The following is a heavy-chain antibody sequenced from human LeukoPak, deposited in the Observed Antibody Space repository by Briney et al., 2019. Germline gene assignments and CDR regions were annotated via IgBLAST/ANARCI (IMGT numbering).Heavy chain of an antibody. V-gene: IGHV1-2*02. J-gene: IGHJ4*02. CDR2: INPNSGGT. Sequence: ASVKVSCKASGYTFTGYYMHWVRQAPGQGLEWMGWINPNSGGTNYAQKFQGRVTMTRDTSISTAYMELSRLRSDDAAVYYCARRARGIAAAAYFDYWGQGTLVTVSS. CDR3: ARRARGIAAAAYFDY. D-gene: IGHD6-13*01. CDR1: GYTFTGYY.